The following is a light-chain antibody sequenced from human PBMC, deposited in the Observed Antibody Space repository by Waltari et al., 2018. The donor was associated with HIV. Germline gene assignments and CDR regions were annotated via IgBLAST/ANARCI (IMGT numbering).Light chain of an antibody. CDR1: SSNLGSTP. V-gene: IGLV1-44*01. Sequence: QSLLTQPPSASGTPGQRVTFSCSGTSSNLGSTPVDGYQKPPGTAPTLLIYNNNQRPSVGPDRFSGSKSGTSASLAISGLQSEDETDYYCVAWDDSLNGHVLFGGGTKLTVL. CDR3: VAWDDSLNGHVL. CDR2: NNN. J-gene: IGLJ2*01.